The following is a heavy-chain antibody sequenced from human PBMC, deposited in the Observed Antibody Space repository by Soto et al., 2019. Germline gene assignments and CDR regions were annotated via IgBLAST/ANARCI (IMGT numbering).Heavy chain of an antibody. CDR3: ARDQYSSSWSGVWFDP. CDR1: GFTFSSYG. V-gene: IGHV3-33*01. J-gene: IGHJ5*02. D-gene: IGHD6-13*01. Sequence: QVQLVESGGGVVQPGRSLRLSCAASGFTFSSYGMRWVRQAPGKGLEWVAVIWYDGSNKYYADSVKGRFTISRDNSKNTLYLQMNSLRAEDTAVYYCARDQYSSSWSGVWFDPWGQGTLVTVSS. CDR2: IWYDGSNK.